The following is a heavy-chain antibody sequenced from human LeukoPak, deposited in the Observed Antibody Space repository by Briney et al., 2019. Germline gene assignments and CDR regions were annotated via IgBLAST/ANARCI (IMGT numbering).Heavy chain of an antibody. CDR1: GGSFSGYY. J-gene: IGHJ3*02. CDR3: ARAAWRGSNSRDAFDI. V-gene: IGHV4-34*01. CDR2: INHSGST. Sequence: PSETLSLTCAVYGGSFSGYYWSWIRQPPGKGLEWIGEINHSGSTNYNPSLKSRVTISIDTSKNQFSLNLSSMTAADTAVYYCARAAWRGSNSRDAFDIWGQGTVVTVSS. D-gene: IGHD4/OR15-4a*01.